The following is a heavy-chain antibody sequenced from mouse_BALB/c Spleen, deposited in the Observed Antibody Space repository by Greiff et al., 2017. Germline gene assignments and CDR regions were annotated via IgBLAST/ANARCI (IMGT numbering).Heavy chain of an antibody. CDR2: INPSSGYT. Sequence: QVQLKQSAAELARPGASVKMSCKASGYTFTSYTMHWVKQRPGQGLEWIGYINPSSGYTEYNQKFKDKTTLTADKSSSTAYMQLSSLTSEDSAVYYCARDLLLRFAYWGQGTLVTVSA. V-gene: IGHV1-4*02. CDR1: GYTFTSYT. D-gene: IGHD1-1*01. J-gene: IGHJ3*01. CDR3: ARDLLLRFAY.